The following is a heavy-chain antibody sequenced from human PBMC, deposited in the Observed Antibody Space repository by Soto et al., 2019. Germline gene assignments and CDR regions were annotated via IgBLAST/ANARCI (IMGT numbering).Heavy chain of an antibody. J-gene: IGHJ6*02. V-gene: IGHV1-3*01. CDR1: GYTFTDYS. Sequence: GASVKVSCKASGYTFTDYSMHWVRQAPGQGLEWMGWINGGNGKIRYSQKFQGRVTITRDTSAKTAYMELSSLNSEDTAVYYCARVGCSSSICLFEGNYYYGMDVWGQGTTVTVSS. CDR2: INGGNGKI. CDR3: ARVGCSSSICLFEGNYYYGMDV. D-gene: IGHD2-2*01.